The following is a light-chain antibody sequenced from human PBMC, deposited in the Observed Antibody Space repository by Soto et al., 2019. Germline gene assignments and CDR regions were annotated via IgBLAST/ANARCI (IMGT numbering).Light chain of an antibody. CDR1: SSDVGGYNY. V-gene: IGLV2-8*01. Sequence: QSLLTQPPSPSGSPGQSVTLSCTGNSSDVGGYNYVSWYQHHPGKAPTLMIYEVSKRPSGVPDRFSGSKSGNTASLTVSGLQAEDEADYYCSSYAGSDNYVFGTGTKVTVL. CDR3: SSYAGSDNYV. CDR2: EVS. J-gene: IGLJ1*01.